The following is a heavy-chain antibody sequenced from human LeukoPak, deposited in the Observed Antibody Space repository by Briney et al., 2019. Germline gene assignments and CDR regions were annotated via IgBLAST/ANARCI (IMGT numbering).Heavy chain of an antibody. Sequence: GWSLRLSCAASGFTFSSYWMSWVRQAPGKVLEWVANIKQDGSGKYYVDSVKGRFTISRDNAKNSLYLQMNSLRAEDTAVYYCERVEGNVLLWFGELSGAYYFDYWGQGTLVTVSS. CDR1: GFTFSSYW. CDR3: ERVEGNVLLWFGELSGAYYFDY. D-gene: IGHD3-10*01. J-gene: IGHJ4*02. V-gene: IGHV3-7*01. CDR2: IKQDGSGK.